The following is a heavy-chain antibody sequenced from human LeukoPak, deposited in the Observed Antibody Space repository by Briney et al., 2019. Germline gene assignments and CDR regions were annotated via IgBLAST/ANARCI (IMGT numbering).Heavy chain of an antibody. CDR1: GFTFSSYS. J-gene: IGHJ4*02. Sequence: PGGSLRLSCAASGFTFSSYSMNWVRQAPGKGLEWVSSISSSSSYIYYADSVKGRFTISRDNAKNSLYLQMNSLRVEDTALFYCARISYYGGTPHFDYWGQGTLVTVSS. CDR2: ISSSSSYI. V-gene: IGHV3-21*01. D-gene: IGHD4-23*01. CDR3: ARISYYGGTPHFDY.